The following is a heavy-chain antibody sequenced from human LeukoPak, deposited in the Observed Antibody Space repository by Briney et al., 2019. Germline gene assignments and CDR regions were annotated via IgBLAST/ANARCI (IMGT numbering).Heavy chain of an antibody. V-gene: IGHV4-39*07. Sequence: PSETLSVTCSVSGGSISGRRFYWGWIRQPPGRGLEWIGSIHYDGATYYNPSLKSRVTISVDTSKNQFSLKLSSVTAADTAVYYCARLITMIVVVIRIAWFDPWGQGTLVTVSS. CDR2: IHYDGAT. D-gene: IGHD3-22*01. J-gene: IGHJ5*02. CDR3: ARLITMIVVVIRIAWFDP. CDR1: GGSISGRRFY.